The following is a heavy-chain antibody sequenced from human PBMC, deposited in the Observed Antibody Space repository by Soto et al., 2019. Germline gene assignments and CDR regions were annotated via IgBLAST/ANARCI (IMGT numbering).Heavy chain of an antibody. V-gene: IGHV1-18*01. CDR2: ISAYNGNT. J-gene: IGHJ6*02. CDR3: AREGTAPYYFYGMDV. D-gene: IGHD1-1*01. Sequence: QVQLVQSGGEVKKPGASVKVSCRTSGYSFTTYGISWVRQAPGQGLEWMGWISAYNGNTNYAQKLQGRVTMTTDTATCTAHMELRSLTSDDTAVYYCAREGTAPYYFYGMDVWGQGSTVTVPS. CDR1: GYSFTTYG.